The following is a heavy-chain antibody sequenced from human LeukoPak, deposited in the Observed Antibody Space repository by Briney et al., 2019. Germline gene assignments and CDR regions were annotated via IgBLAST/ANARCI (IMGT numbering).Heavy chain of an antibody. J-gene: IGHJ4*02. CDR1: GYTFTSYY. CDR2: INPSGGST. Sequence: GASVKVSCKASGYTFTSYYMHWVRQATGQGLEWMGIINPSGGSTSYAQKFQGRVTMTRDTSTSTVYMELSSLRSEDTAVYYCARDYWDYGAPTQFDYWGQGTLVTVSS. CDR3: ARDYWDYGAPTQFDY. V-gene: IGHV1-46*01. D-gene: IGHD4-17*01.